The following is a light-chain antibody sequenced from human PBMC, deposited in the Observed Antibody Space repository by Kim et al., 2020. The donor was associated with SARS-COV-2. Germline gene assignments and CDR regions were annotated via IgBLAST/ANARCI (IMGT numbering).Light chain of an antibody. J-gene: IGKJ1*01. V-gene: IGKV1-27*01. CDR1: QDISHY. CDR2: AAS. Sequence: ASVGDRVTITGRASQDISHYLAWYQQKPGKVPKLLIYAASTLQSGVPSRFSGSASGTDFSLTISSLQPEDVATYYCQRYIRAPWTFGQGTKVDIK. CDR3: QRYIRAPWT.